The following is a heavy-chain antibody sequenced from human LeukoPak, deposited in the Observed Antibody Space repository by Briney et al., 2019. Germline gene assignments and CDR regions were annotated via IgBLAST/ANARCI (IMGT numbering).Heavy chain of an antibody. Sequence: GESLKISCKGSGNNFITYWIGWVRQMPGKGLEWMGITYIGDSDTRYSPSFQGQVTISADKSISTAYLQWSSLKASDTAMYYCARRSEDTASWDYWGQGTLVTVSS. CDR2: TYIGDSDT. J-gene: IGHJ4*02. CDR1: GNNFITYW. CDR3: ARRSEDTASWDY. D-gene: IGHD5-18*01. V-gene: IGHV5-51*01.